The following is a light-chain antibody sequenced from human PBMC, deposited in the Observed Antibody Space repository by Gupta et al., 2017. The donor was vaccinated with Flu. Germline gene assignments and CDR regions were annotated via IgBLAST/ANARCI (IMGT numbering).Light chain of an antibody. J-gene: IGLJ2*01. Sequence: GGNDRGRNGVQLYQQKPGKAPMLVVYNDDDRPSGIPRRFSGSCSGTAATLTISGGEAGDEAAYFCEVWASRSDQAALGGGTKLTVL. V-gene: IGLV3-21*02. CDR2: NDD. CDR1: DRGRNG. CDR3: EVWASRSDQAA.